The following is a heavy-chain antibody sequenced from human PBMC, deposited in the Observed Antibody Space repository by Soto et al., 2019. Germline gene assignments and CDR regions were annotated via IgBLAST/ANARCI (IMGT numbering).Heavy chain of an antibody. Sequence: ASVKVSCKASGYTFTGYDMHWVRQAPGQGLEWMGWINPNSGGTNYAQKFQGWVTMARDTSISTAYMELSRLRSADTAVYYCARESRGAARPLYYMYIWGKGTTVTDSS. D-gene: IGHD6-6*01. CDR1: GYTFTGYD. CDR3: ARESRGAARPLYYMYI. V-gene: IGHV1-2*04. J-gene: IGHJ6*03. CDR2: INPNSGGT.